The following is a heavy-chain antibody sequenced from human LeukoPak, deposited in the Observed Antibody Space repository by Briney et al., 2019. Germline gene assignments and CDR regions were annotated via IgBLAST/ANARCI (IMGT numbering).Heavy chain of an antibody. J-gene: IGHJ3*01. CDR3: ARARRDTRYNWNYEVSFRD. V-gene: IGHV4-34*01. D-gene: IGHD1-7*01. CDR1: GGSFSGYY. Sequence: SETLSLTCAVYGGSFSGYYWSWIRQPPGKGLEWIGEINHSGSTNYNPSLKSRVTISVDTSKNQFSLKLSSVTAADTAVYHCARARRDTRYNWNYEVSFRDWGQGTMVTVSS. CDR2: INHSGST.